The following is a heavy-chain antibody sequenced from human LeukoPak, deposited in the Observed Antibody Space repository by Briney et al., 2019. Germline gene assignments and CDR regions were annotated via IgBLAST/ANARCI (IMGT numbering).Heavy chain of an antibody. D-gene: IGHD6-13*01. CDR2: ISPSRSYI. Sequence: PGGSLRLSCAASGFSFSGYSINWVRQAPGKGLEWVSSISPSRSYIYYADSVKGRFTISRDNAKNSVYLLMNSLRAEDTAVYYCARGVGSSWPGWFGPWGQGTLVTVSS. CDR1: GFSFSGYS. V-gene: IGHV3-21*06. CDR3: ARGVGSSWPGWFGP. J-gene: IGHJ5*02.